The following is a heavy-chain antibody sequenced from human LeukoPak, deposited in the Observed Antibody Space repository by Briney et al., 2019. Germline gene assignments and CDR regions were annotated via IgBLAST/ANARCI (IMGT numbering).Heavy chain of an antibody. CDR2: IYYSAST. CDR3: ARVPPRSSDSSGYLDY. Sequence: PSETLCLTCTVSGGSISSGGYYWSWIRQHPGKGLEWIGYIYYSASTYYNPSLKSRVPISVDTSKNQCSLKLSSVHAADTAVYSCARVPPRSSDSSGYLDYWGQGTLVTVSS. V-gene: IGHV4-31*03. J-gene: IGHJ4*02. D-gene: IGHD3-22*01. CDR1: GGSISSGGYY.